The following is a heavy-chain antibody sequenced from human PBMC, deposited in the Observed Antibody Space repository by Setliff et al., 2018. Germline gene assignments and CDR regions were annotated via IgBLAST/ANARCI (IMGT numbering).Heavy chain of an antibody. CDR2: IKEDGSQR. D-gene: IGHD2-21*01. CDR1: GASISSHYW. V-gene: IGHV3-7*01. Sequence: PSETLSLTCSVSGASISSHYWMDWARQAPGKGLEWVANIKEDGSQRNYVDAVRGRFTVSRDNARNSLYLQMNSLRVDDAAVYYCSSYLVSWGQGALVTV. J-gene: IGHJ4*02. CDR3: SSYLVS.